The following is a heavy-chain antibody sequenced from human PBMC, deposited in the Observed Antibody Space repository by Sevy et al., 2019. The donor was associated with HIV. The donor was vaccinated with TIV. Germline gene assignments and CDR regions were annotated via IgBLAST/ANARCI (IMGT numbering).Heavy chain of an antibody. J-gene: IGHJ4*02. CDR1: GFTFSTYD. Sequence: GSLRLSCAASGFTFSTYDIHWVRQAPGKGLEWVAVIWYDGSNKYYADSVKGRFTISRDNSKNTLYLQMNSLRAEDTAVYYCASEIAATYFDYWGQGTLVTVSS. CDR2: IWYDGSNK. D-gene: IGHD6-13*01. V-gene: IGHV3-33*08. CDR3: ASEIAATYFDY.